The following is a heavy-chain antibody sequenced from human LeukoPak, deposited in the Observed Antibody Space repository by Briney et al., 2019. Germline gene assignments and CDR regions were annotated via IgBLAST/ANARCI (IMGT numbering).Heavy chain of an antibody. CDR1: GGSISSYY. Sequence: SETLSLTCTVSGGSISSYYWSWIRQPAGKGLEWVGHIYTSGTTSYNPSLKSRVTMSVDTSNNQFSLKVTSVTAADTAVYFCARGGNYWDAFDIWGQGTMVTVSS. V-gene: IGHV4-4*07. CDR2: IYTSGTT. J-gene: IGHJ3*02. CDR3: ARGGNYWDAFDI. D-gene: IGHD1-26*01.